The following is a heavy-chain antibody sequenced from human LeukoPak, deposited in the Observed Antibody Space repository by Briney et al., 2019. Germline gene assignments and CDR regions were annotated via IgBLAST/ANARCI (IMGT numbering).Heavy chain of an antibody. V-gene: IGHV3-30*02. Sequence: GGSLGLSCAASGFTFSSYGMHWVRQAPGKGLEWVAFIRYDGSNKYYADSVKGRFTISRDNSKNTLYLQMNSLRAEDTAVYYCAKDATITMVRGVINWFDPWGQGTLVTVSS. J-gene: IGHJ5*02. CDR1: GFTFSSYG. CDR3: AKDATITMVRGVINWFDP. CDR2: IRYDGSNK. D-gene: IGHD3-10*01.